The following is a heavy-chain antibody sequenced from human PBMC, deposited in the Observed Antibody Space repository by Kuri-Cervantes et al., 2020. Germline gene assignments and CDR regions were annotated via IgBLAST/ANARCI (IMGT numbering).Heavy chain of an antibody. V-gene: IGHV3-53*01. J-gene: IGHJ3*02. CDR1: GFTVSSNY. Sequence: GGSLRLSCAASGFTVSSNYMSWVRQAPGKGLEWVSVIYSGGSTYYADSVKGRFTISRDNSKNTLYLQMNSLRAEDTAVYYCAVRSGSYWGDAFDIWGQGTMVTVSS. D-gene: IGHD1-26*01. CDR3: AVRSGSYWGDAFDI. CDR2: IYSGGST.